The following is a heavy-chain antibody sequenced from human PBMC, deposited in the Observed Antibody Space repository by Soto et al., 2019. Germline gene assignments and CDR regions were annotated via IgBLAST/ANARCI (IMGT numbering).Heavy chain of an antibody. J-gene: IGHJ6*02. D-gene: IGHD6-13*01. CDR2: ISAYNGNT. CDR1: GYTFTSYG. V-gene: IGHV1-18*01. Sequence: ASVKVSCKASGYTFTSYGISWVRQAPGQGLEWMGWISAYNGNTNYAQKLQGRVTMTTDTSTTTAYMELRRLRSDDTAVYYCARGRTSSTYDYVMDVWGQGTTVTVSS. CDR3: ARGRTSSTYDYVMDV.